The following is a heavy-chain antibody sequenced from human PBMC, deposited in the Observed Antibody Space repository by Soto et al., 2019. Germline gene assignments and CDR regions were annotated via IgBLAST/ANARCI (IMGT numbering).Heavy chain of an antibody. Sequence: QVRLVQSGAEVKKPGASVKVSCKASGYTFTSYGITWVRQAPGQGLEWLGWINGYNGNTNYAQKLHGRVTMTTDTSTSTAYMELRSLRSDDTAVYYCARMGDVPYYYYGMDVWGQGTTVTVSS. CDR1: GYTFTSYG. CDR3: ARMGDVPYYYYGMDV. D-gene: IGHD3-16*01. J-gene: IGHJ6*02. V-gene: IGHV1-18*01. CDR2: INGYNGNT.